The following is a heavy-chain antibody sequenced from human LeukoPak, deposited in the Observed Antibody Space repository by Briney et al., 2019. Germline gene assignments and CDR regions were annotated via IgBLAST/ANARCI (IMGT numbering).Heavy chain of an antibody. V-gene: IGHV1-69*04. CDR1: GGTFSSYA. Sequence: SGKVSCKASGGTFSSYAISWVRQAPGQGLEWMGRIIPILGVANYAQKFQGRVKITADKSTSTAYMELSSLRSDDTAVYYCASVPTVGAQTGGWFDPWGQGTLVPVSS. CDR2: IIPILGVA. CDR3: ASVPTVGAQTGGWFDP. D-gene: IGHD1-26*01. J-gene: IGHJ5*02.